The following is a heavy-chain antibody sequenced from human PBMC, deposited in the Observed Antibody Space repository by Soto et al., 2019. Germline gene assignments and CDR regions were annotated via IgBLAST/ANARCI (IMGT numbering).Heavy chain of an antibody. CDR3: AREVGAPSGWLDP. CDR2: ISASGGLK. J-gene: IGHJ5*02. D-gene: IGHD1-26*01. Sequence: EVQLVESGGGLVQPGGSLRLSCTASGFTFSDSWMTWVRQAPGKGLEWVSGISASGGLKYYADSVQGRFTVSRDNSKNILYLQMDNLGDGDTALYYCAREVGAPSGWLDPWGQGTQVTVSS. V-gene: IGHV3-23*04. CDR1: GFTFSDSW.